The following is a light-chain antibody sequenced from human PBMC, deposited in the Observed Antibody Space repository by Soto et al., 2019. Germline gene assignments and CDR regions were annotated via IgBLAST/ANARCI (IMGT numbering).Light chain of an antibody. CDR3: SSYAGGSHLL. CDR2: EVS. J-gene: IGLJ2*01. CDR1: SSDVGGYNY. Sequence: QSALTQPPSASGSPGQSVTISCTGTSSDVGGYNYVSWYQHHPGKAPQLMIYEVSRRPSGVPDRFSGSKSGNTASLTVSGLQAEDEADYYCSSYAGGSHLLFGGGTKLTVL. V-gene: IGLV2-8*01.